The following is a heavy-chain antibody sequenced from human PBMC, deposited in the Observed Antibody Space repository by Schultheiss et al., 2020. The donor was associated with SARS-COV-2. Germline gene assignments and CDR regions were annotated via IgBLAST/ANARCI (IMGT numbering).Heavy chain of an antibody. CDR3: ALSLGDGFDY. V-gene: IGHV4-34*01. J-gene: IGHJ4*02. CDR1: SGSISGSY. D-gene: IGHD3-10*01. CDR2: INHSGST. Sequence: SETLSLTCTVSSGSISGSYWGWIRQPPGKGLEWIAEINHSGSTNYNPSLKSRVTISVDTSKNQFSLKLSSVTAADTAVYYCALSLGDGFDYWGQGSLVTVSS.